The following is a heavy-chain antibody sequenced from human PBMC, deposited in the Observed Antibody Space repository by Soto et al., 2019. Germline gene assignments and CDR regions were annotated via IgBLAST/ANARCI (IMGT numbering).Heavy chain of an antibody. J-gene: IGHJ4*02. Sequence: EVQLLESGGGLVQPGGSLRLSCAASGFTFSSYAMSWVRQAPGKGLEWVSAISGSGGSTYYADSVKGRFTISRDNSKNTLYLQMNSLRDVDTAVYSCAKYYGYSSSWLDYCGQGTLVTVSS. V-gene: IGHV3-23*01. CDR3: AKYYGYSSSWLDY. CDR2: ISGSGGST. D-gene: IGHD6-13*01. CDR1: GFTFSSYA.